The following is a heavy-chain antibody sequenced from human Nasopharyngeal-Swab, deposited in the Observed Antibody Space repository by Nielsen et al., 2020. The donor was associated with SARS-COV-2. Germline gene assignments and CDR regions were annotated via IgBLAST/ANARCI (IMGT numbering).Heavy chain of an antibody. J-gene: IGHJ4*02. CDR2: INPNSGGT. CDR3: ARDRATNYFDY. Sequence: WVRQAPGQRLEWMGRINPNSGGTNYAQKFQGRVTMTRDTSISTAYMELSRLRSDDTAVYYCARDRATNYFDYWGQGTLVTVSS. V-gene: IGHV1-2*06.